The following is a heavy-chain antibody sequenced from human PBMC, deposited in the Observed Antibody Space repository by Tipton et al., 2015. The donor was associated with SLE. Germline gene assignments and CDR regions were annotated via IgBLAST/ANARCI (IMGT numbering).Heavy chain of an antibody. CDR3: ARTPYALYSSSWHNWFDP. J-gene: IGHJ5*02. Sequence: QVQLVQSGAEVKKPGASVKVSCKASGYTFTSYGISWVRQAPGQGLEWMGWISAYNGNTNYAQKLQGRVTMTTDTSTSTAYMELRSLRSDDTAVYYCARTPYALYSSSWHNWFDPWGQGTLVTVSS. V-gene: IGHV1-18*04. CDR1: GYTFTSYG. D-gene: IGHD6-13*01. CDR2: ISAYNGNT.